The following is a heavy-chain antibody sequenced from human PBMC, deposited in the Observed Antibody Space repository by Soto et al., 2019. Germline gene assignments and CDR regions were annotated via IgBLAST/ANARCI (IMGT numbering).Heavy chain of an antibody. CDR2: IRRKANSYTT. V-gene: IGHV3-72*01. CDR3: AMLGGWSGGSSGMDV. CDR1: GLIFSDYH. J-gene: IGHJ6*02. D-gene: IGHD6-19*01. Sequence: EVQLVESGGGLVQPGGSLRLSCAASGLIFSDYHMDWVRQAPGKGLEWVGRIRRKANSYTTEYAASVKGRITISRDDSKNSLYLQMNSLKSEDTAVYYCAMLGGWSGGSSGMDVWGQWTTVTVSS.